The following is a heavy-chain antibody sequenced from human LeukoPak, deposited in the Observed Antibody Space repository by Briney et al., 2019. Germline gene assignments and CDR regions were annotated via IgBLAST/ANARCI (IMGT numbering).Heavy chain of an antibody. CDR3: AREGYYDSSGYYDPFDY. Sequence: ASVKVSCKASGYTSTSYGISWVRQAPGQGLEWMGWISAYNGNTNYAQKLQGRVTMTTDTSTSTAYMELRSLRSDDTAVYYCAREGYYDSSGYYDPFDYWGQGTLVTVSS. CDR1: GYTSTSYG. J-gene: IGHJ4*02. V-gene: IGHV1-18*01. D-gene: IGHD3-22*01. CDR2: ISAYNGNT.